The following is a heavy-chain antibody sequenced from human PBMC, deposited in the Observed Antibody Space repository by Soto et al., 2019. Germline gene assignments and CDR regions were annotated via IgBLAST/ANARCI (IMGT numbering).Heavy chain of an antibody. D-gene: IGHD3-9*01. V-gene: IGHV4-59*01. CDR1: GGSISSYY. CDR3: ARDILSLYGMDV. CDR2: IYYSGST. Sequence: SETLSLTCTVSGGSISSYYWSWIRQPPGKGLEWIGYIYYSGSTNYNPSLKSRVTISVDTSKNQFSLKLSSVTAADTAVYYCARDILSLYGMDVWGQGTTVTVSS. J-gene: IGHJ6*02.